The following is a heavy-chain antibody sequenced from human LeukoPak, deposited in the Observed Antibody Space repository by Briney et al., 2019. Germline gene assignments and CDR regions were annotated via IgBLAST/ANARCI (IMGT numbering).Heavy chain of an antibody. CDR2: ISGYNGNT. CDR1: GYTFTNYG. J-gene: IGHJ4*02. CDR3: ARDRVFVDTAIVSPVQYFDY. D-gene: IGHD5-18*01. Sequence: ASVKVSCKASGYTFTNYGINWVRQAPGQGLEWMGWISGYNGNTKYAQRLQGRLTMTTDTSTSTAYMDLRSLTSDDTAVYYCARDRVFVDTAIVSPVQYFDYWGQGTLVTVSS. V-gene: IGHV1-18*01.